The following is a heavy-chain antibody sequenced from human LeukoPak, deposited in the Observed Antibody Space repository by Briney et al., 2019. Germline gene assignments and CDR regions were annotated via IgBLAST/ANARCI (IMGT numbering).Heavy chain of an antibody. J-gene: IGHJ5*02. V-gene: IGHV3-23*01. CDR2: IDGSGSRT. Sequence: GGSLRPSCAAPEFTFSTYVMTWVRQAPGKGLEWVSSIDGSGSRTFYADSVKGRFTISRDNSKNMLYLHMNTLRADDTALYYCAKTRNLSTWGQGTLVTVSS. CDR3: AKTRNLST. CDR1: EFTFSTYV.